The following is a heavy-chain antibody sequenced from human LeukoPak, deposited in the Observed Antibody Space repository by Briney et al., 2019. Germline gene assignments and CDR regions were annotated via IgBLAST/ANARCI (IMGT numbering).Heavy chain of an antibody. CDR1: GGSFSGYY. Sequence: SETLSLTCAVYGGSFSGYYWSWIRQRPGKGLEWVGEINHSGSTNYNPSLKSRVTISVDKSKNQFSLKLSSVTAADTAVYYCARGLGLRWQYFDYWGQGTLVTVSS. D-gene: IGHD4-23*01. J-gene: IGHJ4*02. CDR3: ARGLGLRWQYFDY. CDR2: INHSGST. V-gene: IGHV4-34*01.